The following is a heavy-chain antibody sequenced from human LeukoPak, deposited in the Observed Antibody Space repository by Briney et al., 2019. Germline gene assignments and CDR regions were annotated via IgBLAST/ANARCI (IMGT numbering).Heavy chain of an antibody. Sequence: SETLSLTCNVSGGSLSTYYWSWIRQPPGKGLEWIGYIYYSGSTNYNPPLKSRLTISVDTSKKQFSLRLSAVTAADTAVYYCARSYHYGSGSYSYYFDYWGQGTLVTVSS. V-gene: IGHV4-59*08. CDR3: ARSYHYGSGSYSYYFDY. CDR1: GGSLSTYY. J-gene: IGHJ4*02. CDR2: IYYSGST. D-gene: IGHD3-10*01.